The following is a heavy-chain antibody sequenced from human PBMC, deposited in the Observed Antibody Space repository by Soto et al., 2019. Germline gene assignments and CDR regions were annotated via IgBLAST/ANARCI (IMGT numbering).Heavy chain of an antibody. Sequence: VQLVQSGAEVKKPGSSVKVSCKASGGTFSSYTISWVRQAPGQGLEWMGRIIPILGIANYAQKFQGRVTITADKSTSTAYMELSSLRSEDTAVYCCARDRGDIVVVPAAMGYGMDVWGQGTTVTVSS. J-gene: IGHJ6*02. V-gene: IGHV1-69*08. CDR2: IIPILGIA. CDR3: ARDRGDIVVVPAAMGYGMDV. D-gene: IGHD2-2*01. CDR1: GGTFSSYT.